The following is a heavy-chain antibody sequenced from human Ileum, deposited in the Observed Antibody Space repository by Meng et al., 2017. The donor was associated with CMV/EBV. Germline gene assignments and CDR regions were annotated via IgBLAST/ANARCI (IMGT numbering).Heavy chain of an antibody. D-gene: IGHD1-26*01. CDR1: GFTFSAFT. CDR2: VHYDGGAT. J-gene: IGHJ3*01. CDR3: AKGVTSASPYRAFDV. Sequence: GESLQISCAASGFTFSAFTMGWVRQAPGKGLEWVSTVHYDGGATYYANSVKGRFTISRDTSKNTLYLQMNSLRADDTAVYYCAKGVTSASPYRAFDVLGQGTMVTVSS. V-gene: IGHV3-23*01.